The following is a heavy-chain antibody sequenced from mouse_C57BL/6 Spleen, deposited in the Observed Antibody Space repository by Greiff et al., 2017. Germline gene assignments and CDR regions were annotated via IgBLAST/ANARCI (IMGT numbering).Heavy chain of an antibody. CDR3: SVDSAGYGLDY. J-gene: IGHJ2*01. D-gene: IGHD3-2*02. V-gene: IGHV1-64*01. CDR2: IHPNSGST. CDR1: GYTFTSYW. Sequence: VQLQQPGAELVKPGASVKLSCKASGYTFTSYWMHWVKQRPGQGLEWIGMIHPNSGSTNYNEKFKSKATLTVDKSSSTAYMQLSSLTSEDSAVYECSVDSAGYGLDYWGQGTTLTVSS.